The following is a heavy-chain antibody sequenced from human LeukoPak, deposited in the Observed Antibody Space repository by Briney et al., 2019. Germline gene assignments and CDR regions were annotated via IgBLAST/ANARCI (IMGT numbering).Heavy chain of an antibody. CDR3: AREMLRLRYFDWLSRALDY. CDR1: GFTFSDYY. CDR2: ISSSGSTM. Sequence: PGGSLRLSCAASGFTFSDYYMSWIRLAPGKGLEWVSYISSSGSTMYYADSVKGRFTISRDNAKNSLYLQMNSLRAEDTAVYYCAREMLRLRYFDWLSRALDYWGQGTLVTVSS. J-gene: IGHJ4*02. D-gene: IGHD3-9*01. V-gene: IGHV3-11*04.